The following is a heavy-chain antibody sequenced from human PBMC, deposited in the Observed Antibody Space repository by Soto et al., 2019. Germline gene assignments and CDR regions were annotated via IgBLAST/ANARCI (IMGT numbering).Heavy chain of an antibody. CDR1: VGTFSSYA. J-gene: IGHJ3*02. D-gene: IGHD6-19*01. Sequence: KVSCKASVGTFSSYAISWVRQAPGQGLEWMGGIIPIFGTANYAQKFQGRVTITADKSTSTAYMELSSLRSEDTAVYYCVAGQSDRRAFDIRGQGTMVTVSS. V-gene: IGHV1-69*06. CDR2: IIPIFGTA. CDR3: VAGQSDRRAFDI.